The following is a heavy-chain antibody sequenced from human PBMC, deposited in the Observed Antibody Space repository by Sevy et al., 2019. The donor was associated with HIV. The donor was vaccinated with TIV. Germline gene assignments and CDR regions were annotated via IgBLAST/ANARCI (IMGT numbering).Heavy chain of an antibody. CDR2: ISYDEAHK. Sequence: GWSLRLSCVTSGFTFRTSGMHWVRQSPGKGLEWVAIISYDEAHKNYADSVRGRFSISKDNSKNTLYLQMSSLKTEDTAVYYCAKDYSAGITFVRGAYRARGDYFDYWGQGTQVTVSS. J-gene: IGHJ4*02. CDR1: GFTFRTSG. CDR3: AKDYSAGITFVRGAYRARGDYFDY. V-gene: IGHV3-30*18. D-gene: IGHD3-10*01.